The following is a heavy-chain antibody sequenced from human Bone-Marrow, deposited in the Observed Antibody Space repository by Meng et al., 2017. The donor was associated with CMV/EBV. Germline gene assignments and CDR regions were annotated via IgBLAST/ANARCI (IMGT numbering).Heavy chain of an antibody. CDR1: GGSFSGYC. CDR3: ARRGASIVVVPAARQRGYYYGMDV. J-gene: IGHJ6*02. Sequence: SETLSLTCAVYGGSFSGYCWSWIRQPPGKGLEWIGEINHSGSTNYNPSLKSRVTISVDTSKNQFSLKLSSVTAADTAVYYCARRGASIVVVPAARQRGYYYGMDVWGQGTTVTVSS. D-gene: IGHD2-2*01. CDR2: INHSGST. V-gene: IGHV4-34*01.